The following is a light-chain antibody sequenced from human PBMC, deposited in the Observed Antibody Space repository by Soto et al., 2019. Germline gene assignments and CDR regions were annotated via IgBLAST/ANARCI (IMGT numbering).Light chain of an antibody. CDR2: GAS. J-gene: IGKJ4*01. Sequence: TLSWRASQRVNIHLAWYQQKPGQAPRLLIYGASTRATGIPARFSGSGSGTEFTLTICSLQAEDFRLYYCQQYNSPLRTFAEGTKVDI. CDR1: QRVNIH. CDR3: QQYNSPLRT. V-gene: IGKV3-15*01.